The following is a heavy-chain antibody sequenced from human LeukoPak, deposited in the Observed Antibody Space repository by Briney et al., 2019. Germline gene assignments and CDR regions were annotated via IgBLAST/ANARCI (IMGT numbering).Heavy chain of an antibody. V-gene: IGHV4-30-4*01. CDR3: ATDRARGGDSFDY. Sequence: SETLSLTCTVSGGSIRSGDYSWSWIRQPPGKGLEWIGYIYYSGSTYYNPSLKSRVTISGDTSKNQFSLNLSSVTAADTAVYYCATDRARGGDSFDYWGQGTLVTVSS. CDR2: IYYSGST. J-gene: IGHJ4*02. D-gene: IGHD3-10*01. CDR1: GGSIRSGDYS.